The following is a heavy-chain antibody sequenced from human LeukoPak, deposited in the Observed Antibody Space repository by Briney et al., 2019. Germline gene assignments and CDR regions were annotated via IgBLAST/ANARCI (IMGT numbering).Heavy chain of an antibody. V-gene: IGHV3-7*01. CDR3: ARISTAVAGVDY. CDR1: GFTFSSSW. D-gene: IGHD6-19*01. J-gene: IGHJ4*02. CDR2: IKKDGGEK. Sequence: PGGSLRLSCGASGFTFSSSWMSWVRQAPGKGLEWVANIKKDGGEKYYVASVKGRFTISRDNAKNLVYLQMDSLRVEDTAAYYCARISTAVAGVDYLGQGTLVTVSS.